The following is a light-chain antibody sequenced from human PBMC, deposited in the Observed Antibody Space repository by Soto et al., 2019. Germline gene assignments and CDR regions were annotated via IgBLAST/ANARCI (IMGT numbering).Light chain of an antibody. J-gene: IGKJ5*01. CDR1: QAINNY. CDR3: QQFDKLPFT. V-gene: IGKV1-33*01. CDR2: DSS. Sequence: DIQMTQSPSSLSASVGDRVTIICQASQAINNYLNWYQQKPGKAPKLLIYDSSNLEIGVPSRFSGSGYGTRFSFTISSLQPEDIATYYCQQFDKLPFTFGQGTRLEIK.